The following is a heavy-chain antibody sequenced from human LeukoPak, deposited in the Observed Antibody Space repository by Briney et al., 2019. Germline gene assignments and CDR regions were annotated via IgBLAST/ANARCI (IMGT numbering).Heavy chain of an antibody. Sequence: SETLSLTCAIYGGSFSGYYWSWIRQPPGKGLEWIGYIYYSGSTNYNPSLKSRVTISVDTSRNQFSLKLSSVTAADTAVYYCARHRRVPAALGAFDIWGQGTMVTVSS. V-gene: IGHV4-59*08. J-gene: IGHJ3*02. D-gene: IGHD2-2*01. CDR2: IYYSGST. CDR1: GGSFSGYY. CDR3: ARHRRVPAALGAFDI.